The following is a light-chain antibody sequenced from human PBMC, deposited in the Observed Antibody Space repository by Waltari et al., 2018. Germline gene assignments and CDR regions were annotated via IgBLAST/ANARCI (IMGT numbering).Light chain of an antibody. CDR2: GSS. Sequence: QSVLTQPPSVSGAPGQRVIISCTGSGSNIGAGYDVHWYQQLPRAAPKLLIYGSSTRPLGVPDRFLGSTSGTSASLATTGLQAEDEADYYCQSYDTSLSVVFGGGTKLTVL. J-gene: IGLJ3*02. CDR3: QSYDTSLSVV. V-gene: IGLV1-40*01. CDR1: GSNIGAGYD.